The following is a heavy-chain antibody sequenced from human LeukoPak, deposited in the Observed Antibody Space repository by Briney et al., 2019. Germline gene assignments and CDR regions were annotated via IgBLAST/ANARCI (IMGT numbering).Heavy chain of an antibody. Sequence: SVKVSCKASGGTFSSYAISWVRQAPGQGLEWMGGIIPIFGTANYAQKFQGRVTITRDTSISTAYLELSSLRSEDTAVYFCAARGSHYYYYLDVWGKGTTVTVSS. D-gene: IGHD5-12*01. CDR1: GGTFSSYA. J-gene: IGHJ6*03. CDR2: IIPIFGTA. V-gene: IGHV1-69*05. CDR3: AARGSHYYYYLDV.